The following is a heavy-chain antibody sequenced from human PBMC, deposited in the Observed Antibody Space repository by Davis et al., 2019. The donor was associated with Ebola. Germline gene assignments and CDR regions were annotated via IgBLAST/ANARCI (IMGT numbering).Heavy chain of an antibody. D-gene: IGHD1-26*01. CDR1: GGSISSSSYY. J-gene: IGHJ6*02. CDR2: LYYSGST. Sequence: PSETLSLTCTVSGGSISSSSYYWGWIRQPPGKGLEWIGSLYYSGSTYYNPSLKSRVTISVDTSKNQFSLKLSSVTAADTAVYYCARGLVRGSAYYYYYGMDVWGQGTTVTVSS. CDR3: ARGLVRGSAYYYYYGMDV. V-gene: IGHV4-39*01.